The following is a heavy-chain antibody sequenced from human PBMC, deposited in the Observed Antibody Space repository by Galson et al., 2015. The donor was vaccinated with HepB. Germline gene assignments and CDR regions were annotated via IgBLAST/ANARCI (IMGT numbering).Heavy chain of an antibody. Sequence: PALVKPTQTLTLTCTFSGFSLSTSGMCVTWIRQPPGKALEWLARIDWDDDKYYNTSLKTRLTISKATSKNQVVLTMTNMDPVDTATYYCARIRMTVAAGAFDSWGQGTLVTVSS. V-gene: IGHV2-70*11. CDR1: GFSLSTSGMC. D-gene: IGHD6-19*01. J-gene: IGHJ5*01. CDR3: ARIRMTVAAGAFDS. CDR2: IDWDDDK.